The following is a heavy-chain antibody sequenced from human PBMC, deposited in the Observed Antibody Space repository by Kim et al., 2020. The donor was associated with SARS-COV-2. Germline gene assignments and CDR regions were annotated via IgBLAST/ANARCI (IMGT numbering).Heavy chain of an antibody. V-gene: IGHV3-20*01. CDR3: ARDYRVRSGRLNWFDP. CDR1: GFTFDDYG. Sequence: GGSLRLSCAASGFTFDDYGMSWVRQAPGKGLEWVSGINWNGGSTGYADSVKGRFTISRDNAKNSLYLQMNSLRAEDTALYHCARDYRVRSGRLNWFDPWGQGTLVTVSS. D-gene: IGHD6-19*01. J-gene: IGHJ5*02. CDR2: INWNGGST.